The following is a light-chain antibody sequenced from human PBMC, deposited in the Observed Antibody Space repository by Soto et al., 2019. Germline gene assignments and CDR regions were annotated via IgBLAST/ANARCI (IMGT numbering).Light chain of an antibody. CDR2: LNSDGSH. J-gene: IGLJ3*02. CDR3: QTWGTGIWV. V-gene: IGLV4-69*01. Sequence: QPVLTQSPSAAASLGASVKLTCTLSSGHINYAIAWHQQQPEKGPRYLMKLNSDGSHSKGDGIPDRLSGSSSGAERYLTISSLPSEDEADYYCQTWGTGIWVFGGGTKLTVL. CDR1: SGHINYA.